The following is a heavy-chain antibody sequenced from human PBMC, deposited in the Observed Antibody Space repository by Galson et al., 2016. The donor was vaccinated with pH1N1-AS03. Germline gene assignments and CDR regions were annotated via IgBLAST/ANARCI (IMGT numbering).Heavy chain of an antibody. CDR2: INTDETKT. Sequence: LRLSCAASGFTLRNYWMHWVRQAPGGGLVWVSRINTDETKTYYADSVEGRFAISRDIAKNTVYLQRNSLGPEDTAVYYCARGILGDAVGLDSWGQGTLVTVSS. CDR3: ARGILGDAVGLDS. J-gene: IGHJ4*02. CDR1: GFTLRNYW. V-gene: IGHV3-74*01. D-gene: IGHD3-16*01.